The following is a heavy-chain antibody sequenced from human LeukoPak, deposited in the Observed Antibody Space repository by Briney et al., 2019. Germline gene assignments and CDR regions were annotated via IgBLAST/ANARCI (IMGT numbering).Heavy chain of an antibody. V-gene: IGHV1-69*01. CDR2: IIPIFGTA. CDR3: ARGGSHCSGGSCYSNYYYYMDV. D-gene: IGHD2-15*01. CDR1: GGTFSSYA. Sequence: SVKVSCKASGGTFSSYAISWVRQAPGQGLEWMGGIIPIFGTANYAQKFQGRVTITADESTSTAYMELSSLRSEDTAVYYCARGGSHCSGGSCYSNYYYYMDVWGKGTTVTISS. J-gene: IGHJ6*03.